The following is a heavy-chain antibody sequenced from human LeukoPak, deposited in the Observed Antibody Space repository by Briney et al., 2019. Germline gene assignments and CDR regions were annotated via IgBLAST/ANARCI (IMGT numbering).Heavy chain of an antibody. CDR2: INTDGSST. CDR3: ARDPGAYFDY. D-gene: IGHD3-16*01. J-gene: IGHJ4*02. Sequence: GSLRLSCAASGFTFTNYWMHWVRQALGKGLVWVSHINTDGSSTNYADSVKGRFTISRDNAKNTLYLQMSSLRAEDTAVYYCARDPGAYFDYWGQGTLVTVSS. V-gene: IGHV3-74*01. CDR1: GFTFTNYW.